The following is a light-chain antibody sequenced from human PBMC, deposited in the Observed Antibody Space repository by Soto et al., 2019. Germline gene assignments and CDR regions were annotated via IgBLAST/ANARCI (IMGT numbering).Light chain of an antibody. CDR3: TSYNNSLNGCV. Sequence: QSVLTQPPSASGTPGQRVTISCSGSSSNIGSNTVNWYQQLPATAPKLLIYSNSKRPSGVPDRFSGSKSGTSASLTIIGLQSEDETDYYCTSYNNSLNGCVFGGGTKLTVL. J-gene: IGLJ2*01. V-gene: IGLV1-44*01. CDR2: SNS. CDR1: SSNIGSNT.